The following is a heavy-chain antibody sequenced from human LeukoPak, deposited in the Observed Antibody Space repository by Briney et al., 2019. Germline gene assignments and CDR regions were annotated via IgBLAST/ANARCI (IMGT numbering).Heavy chain of an antibody. CDR3: VGGAPNWGFDY. D-gene: IGHD7-27*01. Sequence: ASVKVSCKASGGAFSSYAISWVRQAPGQGLKWMGWMNPNSGNTGYAQNFQGRVTMTRDTSISTAYMELTSLRSEDTAVYYCVGGAPNWGFDYWGQGTLVIVSS. J-gene: IGHJ4*02. CDR2: MNPNSGNT. V-gene: IGHV1-8*02. CDR1: GGAFSSYA.